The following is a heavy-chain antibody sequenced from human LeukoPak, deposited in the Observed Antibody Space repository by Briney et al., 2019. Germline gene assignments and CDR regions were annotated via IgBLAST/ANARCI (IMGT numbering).Heavy chain of an antibody. Sequence: GGYLRLYCAASGFTFSDYYMSWIRQAQGKGLEWVSALSGSGGSTYYADSVKGRFTISRDNSKNTLYLQMNSLRAEDTAVYYCAKEKSDYDFWSGYLYYFDYWGQGTLVTVSS. V-gene: IGHV3-23*01. D-gene: IGHD3-3*01. J-gene: IGHJ4*02. CDR1: GFTFSDYY. CDR3: AKEKSDYDFWSGYLYYFDY. CDR2: LSGSGGST.